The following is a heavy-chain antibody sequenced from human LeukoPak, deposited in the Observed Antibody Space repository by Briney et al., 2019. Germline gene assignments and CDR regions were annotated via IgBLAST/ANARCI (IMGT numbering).Heavy chain of an antibody. CDR3: AKDLLGWSGYMDY. Sequence: PGGSLRLSCAASGFAFSSYAMTWVRQAPGKGLEWVSGIGSGSGGRTYYADSVKGRFSISRDNSENTLYLQMNSLRAEDTAVYYCAKDLLGWSGYMDYWGQGTLVTVSS. J-gene: IGHJ4*02. CDR2: IGSGSGGRT. V-gene: IGHV3-23*01. D-gene: IGHD3-3*01. CDR1: GFAFSSYA.